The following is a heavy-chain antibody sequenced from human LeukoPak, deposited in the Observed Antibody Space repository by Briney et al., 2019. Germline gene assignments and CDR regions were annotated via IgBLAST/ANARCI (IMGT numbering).Heavy chain of an antibody. V-gene: IGHV1-69*04. D-gene: IGHD2-21*02. J-gene: IGHJ5*02. Sequence: ASVKVSCKASGGTFSSYAISWVRQAPGQGLEWMGRIIPILGIANYAQKFQGRVTITADKSTSTAYVELSSLRSEDTAVYYCARDLDCGGDCYSQNNWFDPWGQGTLVTVSS. CDR3: ARDLDCGGDCYSQNNWFDP. CDR2: IIPILGIA. CDR1: GGTFSSYA.